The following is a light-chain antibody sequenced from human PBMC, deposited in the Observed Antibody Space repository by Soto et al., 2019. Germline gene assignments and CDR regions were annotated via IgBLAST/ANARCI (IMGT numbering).Light chain of an antibody. CDR2: ATS. Sequence: DTQMTQSPSYLSASVGDRISITCRASQTASNYVNWYQQKPGKAPILLISATSTLQSGVPSRFRGSGSGTDFTLTITSLQPEDFATYYCQQTYTTPRTFGQGTKVAIK. CDR1: QTASNY. CDR3: QQTYTTPRT. V-gene: IGKV1-39*01. J-gene: IGKJ1*01.